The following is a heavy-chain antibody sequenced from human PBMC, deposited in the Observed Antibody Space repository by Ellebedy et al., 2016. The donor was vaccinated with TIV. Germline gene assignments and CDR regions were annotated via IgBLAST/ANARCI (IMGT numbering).Heavy chain of an antibody. V-gene: IGHV4-59*01. D-gene: IGHD3-16*01. CDR2: IHYNGNT. J-gene: IGHJ4*02. Sequence: MPSETLSLTCTVSGGSISSYYWSWIRQPPGKGLEWIAFIHYNGNTNYNPPLKSRVTISVDTSKNQFSLKLNSVTAADTAMYYCASGGASSKYFDHWGQGTLVTVSS. CDR3: ASGGASSKYFDH. CDR1: GGSISSYY.